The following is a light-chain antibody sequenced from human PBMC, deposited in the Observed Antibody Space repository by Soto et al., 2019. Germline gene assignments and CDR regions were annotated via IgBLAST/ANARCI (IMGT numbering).Light chain of an antibody. CDR3: QSYDSSLSGGV. Sequence: QSVLTQPPSVSGAPGQRVTISCTGSSSNIGAGYDVHWYQQLPGTAPKLLIYGNSNRPSGVPDRFSGSKSGTSASLAITGLRAEDEADYCCQSYDSSLSGGVFGGGTELTVL. CDR2: GNS. CDR1: SSNIGAGYD. J-gene: IGLJ3*02. V-gene: IGLV1-40*01.